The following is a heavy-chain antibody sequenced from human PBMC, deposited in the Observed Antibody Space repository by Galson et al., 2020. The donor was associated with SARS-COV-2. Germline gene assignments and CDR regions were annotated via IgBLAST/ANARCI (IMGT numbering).Heavy chain of an antibody. Sequence: TGGSLRLSCAASGFTFSNYEMNWVRQAPGKGLEWVSYISSSGRTIHYADSVKGRFTISRDNAKSSQSLQMNSRRAEDTAVYYCARLDAYGPGYWGQGTLVSVST. V-gene: IGHV3-48*03. CDR3: ARLDAYGPGY. D-gene: IGHD2-21*01. J-gene: IGHJ4*02. CDR1: GFTFSNYE. CDR2: ISSSGRTI.